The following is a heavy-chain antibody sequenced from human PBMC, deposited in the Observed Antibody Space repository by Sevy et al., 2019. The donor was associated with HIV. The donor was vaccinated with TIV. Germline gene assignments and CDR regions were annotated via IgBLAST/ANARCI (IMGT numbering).Heavy chain of an antibody. CDR1: GFTFSSYG. V-gene: IGHV3-33*01. Sequence: GGSLRLSCAASGFTFSSYGMHWVRQAPGKGLEWVAVIWYVGSNKYYADSVKGRFTISRDNSKNTLYLQMNSLRAEDTAVYYCARLKEDYYYYYGMDVWGQGTTVTVSS. J-gene: IGHJ6*02. CDR3: ARLKEDYYYYYGMDV. CDR2: IWYVGSNK.